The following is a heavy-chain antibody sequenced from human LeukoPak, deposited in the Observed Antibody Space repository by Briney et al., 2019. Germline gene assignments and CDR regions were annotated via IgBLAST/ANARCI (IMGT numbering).Heavy chain of an antibody. D-gene: IGHD2-2*02. CDR1: GGSISGTDLY. J-gene: IGHJ4*02. V-gene: IGHV4-39*01. CDR2: IHSTGNS. CDR3: ARRDVGYCSSTSCYTYYFDY. Sequence: PSETLSLTCTVSGGSISGTDLYWGWIRQLPGKGLEWIGNIHSTGNSFCNPSLKSRVTISVDTSKNQFSLKLSSVTAADTAVYYCARRDVGYCSSTSCYTYYFDYWGQGTLVTVSS.